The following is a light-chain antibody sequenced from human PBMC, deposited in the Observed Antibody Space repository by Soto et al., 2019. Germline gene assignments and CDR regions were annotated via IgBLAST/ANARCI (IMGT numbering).Light chain of an antibody. V-gene: IGKV1-5*03. CDR3: QQYKFLWP. Sequence: DVRMSQSPSALSGYIGDRVTITFRASQTISSWLAWYQQKPGKAPKLLIYQASTLGSGVSSRFSGSGSGTEFTLTISSLQPEDFATYYCQQYKFLWPFGQGAMV. CDR1: QTISSW. J-gene: IGKJ1*01. CDR2: QAS.